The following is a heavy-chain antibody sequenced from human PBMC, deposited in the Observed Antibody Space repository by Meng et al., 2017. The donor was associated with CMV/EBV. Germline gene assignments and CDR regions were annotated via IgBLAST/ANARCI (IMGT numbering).Heavy chain of an antibody. CDR3: ASGLYSSPAYYYYGMDV. D-gene: IGHD6-13*01. V-gene: IGHV3-64*02. Sequence: GGSLRLSCAASGFTFSSYAMHWVRQAPGKGLVYVSAISSNRGSTYYADSVKGRFTISRDNSKNPLYLQMSSLRAEDMAVYYCASGLYSSPAYYYYGMDVWGQGTTVTVSS. CDR2: ISSNRGST. J-gene: IGHJ6*02. CDR1: GFTFSSYA.